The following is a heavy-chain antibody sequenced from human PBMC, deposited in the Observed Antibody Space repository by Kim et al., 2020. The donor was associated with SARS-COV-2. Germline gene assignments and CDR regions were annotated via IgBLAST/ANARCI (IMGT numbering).Heavy chain of an antibody. CDR3: TRLDDYGDYPYYYYGMDV. Sequence: GGSLRLSCTASGFTFGDYAMSWFRQAPGKGLEWVGFIRSKAYGGTTEYAASVKGRFTISRDDSKSIAYLQMNSLKTEHTAVYYCTRLDDYGDYPYYYYGMDVWGQGTTVTVSS. J-gene: IGHJ6*02. CDR2: IRSKAYGGTT. V-gene: IGHV3-49*03. CDR1: GFTFGDYA. D-gene: IGHD4-17*01.